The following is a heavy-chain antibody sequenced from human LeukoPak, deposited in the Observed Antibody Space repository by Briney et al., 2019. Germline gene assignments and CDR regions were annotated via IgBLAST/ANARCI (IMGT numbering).Heavy chain of an antibody. D-gene: IGHD3-10*01. J-gene: IGHJ4*02. Sequence: PGGSLRLSCTASGFTFGDYAMSWVRQAPGKGLEWVGFIRSKAYGGTTEYAASVKGRFTISRDDSKSIAYLQMNSLKTEDTAVYYCTRVYYGSGSYQYYFDYWGQGTLVTASS. CDR2: IRSKAYGGTT. CDR3: TRVYYGSGSYQYYFDY. CDR1: GFTFGDYA. V-gene: IGHV3-49*04.